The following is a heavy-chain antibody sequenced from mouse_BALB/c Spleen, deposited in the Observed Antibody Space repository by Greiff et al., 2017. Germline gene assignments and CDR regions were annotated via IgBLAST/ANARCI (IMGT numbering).Heavy chain of an antibody. Sequence: QVQLQQSGAELVRPGTSVKVSCKASGFAFTNYLIKWVKQRPGQGLEWIGVINPGSGITNYNEKFKGKATLTADKSSSTAYMQLSSLTSDDSAVYFCARGNGHAMDYWGQGTSVTVSS. CDR3: ARGNGHAMDY. CDR2: INPGSGIT. D-gene: IGHD1-2*01. CDR1: GFAFTNYL. V-gene: IGHV1-54*03. J-gene: IGHJ4*01.